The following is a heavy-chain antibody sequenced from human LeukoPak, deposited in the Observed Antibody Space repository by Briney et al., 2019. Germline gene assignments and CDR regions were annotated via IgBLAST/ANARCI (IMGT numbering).Heavy chain of an antibody. Sequence: SVKVSCKASGGTFSSYAISWVRQAPGQGLEWMGGIIPIFGTANYAQKLQGRVTMTTDTSTSTAYMELRSLRSDDTAVYYCARDTQNYDYVWGSYRHVWAFDYWGQGTLVTVSS. CDR3: ARDTQNYDYVWGSYRHVWAFDY. J-gene: IGHJ4*02. D-gene: IGHD3-16*02. CDR1: GGTFSSYA. CDR2: IIPIFGTA. V-gene: IGHV1-69*05.